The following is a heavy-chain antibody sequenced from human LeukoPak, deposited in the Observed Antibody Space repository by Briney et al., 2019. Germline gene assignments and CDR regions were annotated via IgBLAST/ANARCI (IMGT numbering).Heavy chain of an antibody. CDR2: INHSGST. Sequence: SDTLSLTCAVYGGSFSGYYWSWIRQPPGKGLEWIGEINHSGSTNYNPSLKSRVTISVDTSKNQFSLKLSSVTAADTAVYYCANSRGYSYGSYYYYYMDVWGKGTTVTVSS. V-gene: IGHV4-34*01. CDR1: GGSFSGYY. J-gene: IGHJ6*03. CDR3: ANSRGYSYGSYYYYYMDV. D-gene: IGHD5-18*01.